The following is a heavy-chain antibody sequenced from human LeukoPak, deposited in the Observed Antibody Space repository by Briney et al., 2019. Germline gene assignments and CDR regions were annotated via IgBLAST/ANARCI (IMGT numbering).Heavy chain of an antibody. D-gene: IGHD3-10*01. J-gene: IGHJ4*02. CDR1: GYSISSGYF. CDR3: ASLHQVRGVTVFDQ. CDR2: IYHAGNT. V-gene: IGHV4-38-2*02. Sequence: SETLSLTCTVSGYSISSGYFWGWIRQPPGKGLEWIAGIYHAGNTYYNPSLKSRVTISVDTSKNQFSLKLSSVTAADTAVYYCASLHQVRGVTVFDQWGQGTLVTVSS.